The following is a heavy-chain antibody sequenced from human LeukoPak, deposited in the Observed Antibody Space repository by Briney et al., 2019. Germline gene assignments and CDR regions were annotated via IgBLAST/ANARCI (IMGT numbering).Heavy chain of an antibody. CDR2: IKEDGSEK. CDR3: ARVGSGEGMD. J-gene: IGHJ4*02. Sequence: GGSLRLTCAASGFTFSSHWMSWVRQAPGKGLEWVANIKEDGSEKYYGDSVKGRFTISRDNAKKSLYLQMNSLRAEDTAVHYCARVGSGEGMDWGQGTLVTVSS. CDR1: GFTFSSHW. V-gene: IGHV3-7*01. D-gene: IGHD6-19*01.